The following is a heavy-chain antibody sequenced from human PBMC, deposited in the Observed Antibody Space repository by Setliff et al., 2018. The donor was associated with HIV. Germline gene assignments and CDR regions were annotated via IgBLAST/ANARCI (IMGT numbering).Heavy chain of an antibody. CDR1: GFTFSNYG. Sequence: GDGDPPGESLKISCAASGFTFSNYGMHWVRQAPGKGLEWVAVIWYDGSNKYYADSVKGRFTISRDNSKNTLYLQMHSLRAEDTAVYYCARGGVGQQLVKDYWGQGTLVTVSS. CDR2: IWYDGSNK. J-gene: IGHJ4*02. V-gene: IGHV3-33*08. CDR3: ARGGVGQQLVKDY. D-gene: IGHD6-13*01.